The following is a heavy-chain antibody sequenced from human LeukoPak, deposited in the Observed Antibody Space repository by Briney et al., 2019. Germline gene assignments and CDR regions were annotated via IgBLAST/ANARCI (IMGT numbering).Heavy chain of an antibody. J-gene: IGHJ4*02. Sequence: SQTLSLTCTVSGGSISSGSYYWSWIRQPAGKGLEWIGRIYTSGSTNYNPSLKSRVTISVDTSKNQFSLKLSSVTAADTAVYYCAVRYCSSTSCYFDYWGQGTLVTVSS. CDR2: IYTSGST. V-gene: IGHV4-61*02. CDR1: GGSISSGSYY. D-gene: IGHD2-2*01. CDR3: AVRYCSSTSCYFDY.